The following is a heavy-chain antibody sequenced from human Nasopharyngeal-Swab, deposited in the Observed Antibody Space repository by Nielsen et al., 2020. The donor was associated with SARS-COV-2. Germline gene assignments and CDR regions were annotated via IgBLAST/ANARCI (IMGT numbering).Heavy chain of an antibody. CDR1: GFTFDDYA. Sequence: GGSLRLSCAASGFTFDDYAMHWVRQAPGKGLEWVSGISWNSGSIGYADSVKGRFTISRDNAKNSLYLQMNSLRAEDTALYYCTKVGAQDYYYMDVWGKRTTVTVSS. V-gene: IGHV3-9*01. CDR3: TKVGAQDYYYMDV. D-gene: IGHD1-26*01. CDR2: ISWNSGSI. J-gene: IGHJ6*03.